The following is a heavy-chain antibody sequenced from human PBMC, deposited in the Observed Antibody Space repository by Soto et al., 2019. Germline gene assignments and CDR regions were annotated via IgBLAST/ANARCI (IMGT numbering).Heavy chain of an antibody. J-gene: IGHJ6*02. V-gene: IGHV1-69*02. CDR2: IIPILGIA. D-gene: IGHD1-26*01. CDR3: ADLLGADTEMDV. Sequence: QVQLVQSGAEVKKPGSSVKVSCKASGGTFSSYTISWVRQAPGQGLEWMGRIIPILGIANYAQKCQGRVTITADKSRSTAYMELSSLRSEDTDVYYCADLLGADTEMDVWGQGTTVTVSS. CDR1: GGTFSSYT.